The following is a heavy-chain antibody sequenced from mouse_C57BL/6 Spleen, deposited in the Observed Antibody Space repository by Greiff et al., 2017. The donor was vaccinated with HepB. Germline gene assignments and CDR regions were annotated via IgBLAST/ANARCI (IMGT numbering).Heavy chain of an antibody. V-gene: IGHV5-4*01. CDR2: ISDGGSYT. CDR3: ARDEYYGLYYFDY. J-gene: IGHJ2*01. CDR1: GFTFSSYA. D-gene: IGHD1-1*01. Sequence: EVMLVESGGGLVKPGGSLKLSCAASGFTFSSYAMSWVRQTPEKRLEWVATISDGGSYTYYPVNVKGRFTISRDNAKNNLYLQMSHLKSEDTAMYYCARDEYYGLYYFDYWGQGTTLTVSS.